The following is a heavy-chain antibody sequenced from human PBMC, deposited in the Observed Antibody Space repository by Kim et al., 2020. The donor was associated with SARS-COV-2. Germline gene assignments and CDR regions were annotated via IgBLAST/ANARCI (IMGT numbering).Heavy chain of an antibody. Sequence: GGSLRLSCAASGFTFSSYGMHWVRQAPGKGLEWVAVIWYDGSNKYYADSVKGRFTISRDNSKNTLYLQMNSLRAEDTAVYYCARDRQQLGYYYYYGMDVWGQGTTVTVSS. CDR2: IWYDGSNK. CDR1: GFTFSSYG. CDR3: ARDRQQLGYYYYYGMDV. J-gene: IGHJ6*02. V-gene: IGHV3-33*01. D-gene: IGHD6-13*01.